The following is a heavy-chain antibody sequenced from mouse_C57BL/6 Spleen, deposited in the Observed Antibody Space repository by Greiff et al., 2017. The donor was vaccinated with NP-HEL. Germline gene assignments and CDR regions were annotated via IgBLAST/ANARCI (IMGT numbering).Heavy chain of an antibody. D-gene: IGHD2-2*01. V-gene: IGHV5-16*01. CDR2: INYDGSST. CDR3: AREGSDYGYGFAY. Sequence: EVKLVESEGGLVQPGSSMKLSCTASGFTFSDYYMAWVRQVPEKGLEWVANINYDGSSTNYRDSLKSRFIISRENAKNILYLQMSSLKSEYTATYYCAREGSDYGYGFAYWGQGTLVTVSA. J-gene: IGHJ3*01. CDR1: GFTFSDYY.